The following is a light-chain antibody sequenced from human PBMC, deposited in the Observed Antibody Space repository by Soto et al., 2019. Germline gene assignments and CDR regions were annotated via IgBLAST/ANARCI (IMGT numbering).Light chain of an antibody. Sequence: QSVLTQPPSVSGAPGQRVTISCTGSSSNIGAGYDVHWYQQLPGTAPKLLIYGNSNRPSGVPDRFSGSKSGTSASLAITGLQAEDEAAYSCQSYDSSLSGYVVFGGGTKVTVL. J-gene: IGLJ2*01. CDR1: SSNIGAGYD. CDR3: QSYDSSLSGYVV. CDR2: GNS. V-gene: IGLV1-40*01.